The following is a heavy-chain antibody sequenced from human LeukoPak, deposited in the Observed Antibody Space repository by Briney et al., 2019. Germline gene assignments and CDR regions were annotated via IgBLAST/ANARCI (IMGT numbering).Heavy chain of an antibody. J-gene: IGHJ5*02. D-gene: IGHD5-12*01. CDR2: ISSSSSYI. Sequence: GGSLSLSCAASGFTFSSYSMNWVRQAPGKGLEWVSSISSSSSYIYYADSVKGRFTISRDNSKNTLYLQMNSLRVEDTAVYYCARDEYEYAGWFDPWGQGTLVTVSS. CDR1: GFTFSSYS. V-gene: IGHV3-21*06. CDR3: ARDEYEYAGWFDP.